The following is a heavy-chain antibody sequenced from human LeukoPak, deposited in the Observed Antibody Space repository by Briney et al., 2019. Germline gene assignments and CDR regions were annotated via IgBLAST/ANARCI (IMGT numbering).Heavy chain of an antibody. V-gene: IGHV3-23*01. Sequence: GGSLRLSCAASGFTFSSYAMAWVRPAPGKGLEWVSIISGSGGSTYYADSVKGRFTISRDNSKNTLYLQMNSLRAEDTAVYYCAKSHGYSYGFDYWGQGTLVTVSS. CDR2: ISGSGGST. D-gene: IGHD5-18*01. J-gene: IGHJ4*02. CDR3: AKSHGYSYGFDY. CDR1: GFTFSSYA.